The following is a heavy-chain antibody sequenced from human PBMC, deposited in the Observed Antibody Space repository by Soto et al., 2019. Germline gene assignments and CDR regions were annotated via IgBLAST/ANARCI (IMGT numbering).Heavy chain of an antibody. CDR2: IYSSENT. J-gene: IGHJ4*02. V-gene: IGHV4-39*02. D-gene: IGHD3-22*01. CDR3: AKEWVYDSSGWSFDY. Sequence: PSETLSLTCTVSGGSISSGGYYWSWIRQHPGKGLEWIGTIYSSENTYYNPSLLSRVTISVDTSKNEFSLRLSSVTAADTAVYYCAKEWVYDSSGWSFDYWGQGTLVTVSS. CDR1: GGSISSGGYY.